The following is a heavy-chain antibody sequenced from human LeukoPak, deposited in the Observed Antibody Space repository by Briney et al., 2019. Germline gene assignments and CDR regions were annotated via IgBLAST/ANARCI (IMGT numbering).Heavy chain of an antibody. CDR2: IYYSGST. Sequence: SSETPSLTCTVSGASISSYYWSWIRQPPGKGLEWIGYIYYSGSTNYNPSLKSRVTISVDTSKNQFSLKLSSVTAADTALYYCARGITRRRTFDIWGQGTMVTVSS. D-gene: IGHD3-10*01. CDR3: ARGITRRRTFDI. V-gene: IGHV4-59*08. CDR1: GASISSYY. J-gene: IGHJ3*02.